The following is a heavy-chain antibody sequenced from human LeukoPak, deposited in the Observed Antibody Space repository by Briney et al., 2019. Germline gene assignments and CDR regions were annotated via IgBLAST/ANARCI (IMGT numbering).Heavy chain of an antibody. D-gene: IGHD5-18*01. V-gene: IGHV3-23*01. CDR1: GFTFSSYA. J-gene: IGHJ4*02. CDR3: AKGRGYSYGPIGY. Sequence: GGSLRLSCAASGFTFSSYAMSWVRQAPGKGLEWVSAISGSGGSTYYEDSVKGRFTISRATSKNTLYLQMNSLRAEDTAVYYCAKGRGYSYGPIGYWGQGTLVTVSS. CDR2: ISGSGGST.